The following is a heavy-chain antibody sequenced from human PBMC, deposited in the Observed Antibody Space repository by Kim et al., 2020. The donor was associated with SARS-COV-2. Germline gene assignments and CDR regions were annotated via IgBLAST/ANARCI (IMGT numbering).Heavy chain of an antibody. J-gene: IGHJ3*02. D-gene: IGHD6-19*01. CDR3: ARGSVARDDAFDI. V-gene: IGHV4-34*01. Sequence: NHNPSLKSRVLTSLTSKNQFSLNLSSVTAADTAVYYCARGSVARDDAFDIWGPGTMVTVSS.